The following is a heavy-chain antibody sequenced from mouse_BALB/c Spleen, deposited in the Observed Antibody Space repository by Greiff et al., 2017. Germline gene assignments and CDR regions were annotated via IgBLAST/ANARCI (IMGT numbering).Heavy chain of an antibody. J-gene: IGHJ4*01. V-gene: IGHV1S56*01. Sequence: QVQLQQSGTVLARPGASVKMSCKASGYTFTSYDINWVRQRPEQGLEWIGWIFPGDGSTKYNEKFKGKATLTTDKSSSTAYMQLSRLTSEDSAVYFCARVVSYAMDYWRQGTSVTVSS. CDR1: GYTFTSYD. CDR2: IFPGDGST. CDR3: ARVVSYAMDY.